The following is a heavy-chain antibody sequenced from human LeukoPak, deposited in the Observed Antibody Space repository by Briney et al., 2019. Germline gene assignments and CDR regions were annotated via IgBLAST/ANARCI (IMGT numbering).Heavy chain of an antibody. J-gene: IGHJ4*02. V-gene: IGHV3-53*01. Sequence: GGSLRLSCAASGFIFSSYGMHWVRQAPGKGLEWVSVIYSGGRPSYADSVKGRFTMSRDNSKNTVYLQMNSLRAEDTAVYYCARMLGGGYTGLFDCWGQGTLVTVSS. CDR2: IYSGGRP. CDR1: GFIFSSYG. CDR3: ARMLGGGYTGLFDC. D-gene: IGHD3-10*02.